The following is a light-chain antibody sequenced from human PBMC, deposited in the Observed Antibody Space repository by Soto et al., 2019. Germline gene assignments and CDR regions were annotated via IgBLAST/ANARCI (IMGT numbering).Light chain of an antibody. CDR3: CSYAGRYALWV. CDR1: SSDVGNYNY. Sequence: QSALTQPRSVSGSPGQSVTISCTGTSSDVGNYNYVSWYQQHPGKAPKLMIYDVNKQPSGVPDRFSGSKSGNTASLTISGLQAEDEADYYCCSYAGRYALWVFGGGTKLTVL. CDR2: DVN. V-gene: IGLV2-11*01. J-gene: IGLJ3*02.